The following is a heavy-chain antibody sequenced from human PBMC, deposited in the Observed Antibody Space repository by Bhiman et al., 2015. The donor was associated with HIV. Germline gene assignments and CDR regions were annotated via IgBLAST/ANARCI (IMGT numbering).Heavy chain of an antibody. CDR1: EFTFSSYA. CDR3: ARDTIVSGGWLQFGDYYYYYGMDV. V-gene: IGHV3-30-3*01. Sequence: QVLLVESGGGVVQPGRSLRLSCAASEFTFSSYAMHWVRQAPGKGLEWVAVVSYDGSNKYYADSVKGRFTISRDNSKNTLYLQMNSLRAEDTAVYYCARDTIVSGGWLQFGDYYYYYGMDVWGQGTTVTVSS. CDR2: VSYDGSNK. J-gene: IGHJ6*02. D-gene: IGHD5-24*01.